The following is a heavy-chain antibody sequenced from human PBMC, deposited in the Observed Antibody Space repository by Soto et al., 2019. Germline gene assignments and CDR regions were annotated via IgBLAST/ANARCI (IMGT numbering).Heavy chain of an antibody. CDR1: GYTFTGYY. CDR3: ARDMETYYYYGMDV. Sequence: QVQLVQSGAEVKKPGASVKVSCKASGYTFTGYYMHWVRQAPGQGLEWMGWINPNSGDTNYAQKFQGWVTMTRDTSISTAYMELSRLRSDDTAVYYCARDMETYYYYGMDVWGQGTTVTVSS. CDR2: INPNSGDT. V-gene: IGHV1-2*04. D-gene: IGHD3-3*01. J-gene: IGHJ6*02.